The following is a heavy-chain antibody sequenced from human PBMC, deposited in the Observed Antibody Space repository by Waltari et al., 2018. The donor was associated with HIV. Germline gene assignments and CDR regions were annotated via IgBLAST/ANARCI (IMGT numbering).Heavy chain of an antibody. D-gene: IGHD2-21*01. CDR3: AGGDRYHYSPDQ. V-gene: IGHV4-59*01. Sequence: QVQLQESGPGLVKPSETLSLSCTISPGDSISRSFWSWIRQSPGKGLEWIGYIYYNGVTKSNPALKSRVIISMEAFQNQFSLRLTSVTAADTGIYYCAGGDRYHYSPDQWGQGILVTVSS. CDR1: PGDSISRSF. J-gene: IGHJ4*02. CDR2: IYYNGVT.